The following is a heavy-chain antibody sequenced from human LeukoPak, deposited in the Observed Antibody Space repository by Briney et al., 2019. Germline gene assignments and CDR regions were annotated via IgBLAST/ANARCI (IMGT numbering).Heavy chain of an antibody. CDR2: ISATGGGT. D-gene: IGHD6-6*01. V-gene: IGHV3-23*01. J-gene: IGHJ4*02. CDR3: AKDWATLPSRLSPFDS. CDR1: GFTFSSYA. Sequence: PGASLRLSCAASGFTFSSYAMSWVRQAPGKGLEWAPTISATGGGTVYADSVKGRFTISRDNSENMLLLQMNSLRADDMAVYYCAKDWATLPSRLSPFDSWGQGILVTVSS.